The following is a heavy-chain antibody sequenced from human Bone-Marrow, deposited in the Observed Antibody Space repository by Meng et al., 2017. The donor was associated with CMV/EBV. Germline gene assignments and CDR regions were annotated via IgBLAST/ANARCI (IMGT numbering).Heavy chain of an antibody. V-gene: IGHV3-23*03. CDR3: ARGWSGGVNYYFDY. CDR1: AGSISSSSYY. J-gene: IGHJ4*02. Sequence: ETLSLTCTASAGSISSSSYYWGWIRQPPGKGLEWVSVIYSGGYGTKYADSVKGRFTISRDDSKNTLYLQMNTLRAEDTAVYYCARGWSGGVNYYFDYWGLGTLVTVSS. CDR2: IYSGGYGT. D-gene: IGHD3-16*01.